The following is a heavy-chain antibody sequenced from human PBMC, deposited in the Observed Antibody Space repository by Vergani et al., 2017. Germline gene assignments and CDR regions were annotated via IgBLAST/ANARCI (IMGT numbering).Heavy chain of an antibody. J-gene: IGHJ4*02. CDR1: GFTFSSYG. CDR3: AKESSRGYSSGRGVY. CDR2: ISYDGSNK. Sequence: VQLVESGGGLVQPGGSLRLSCAASGFTFSSYGMHWVRQAPGKGVEWVAVISYDGSNKYYADSVKGRFTISRDNSKNTLYLQMNSLRAEDTAVYYCAKESSRGYSSGRGVYWGQGTLVTVSS. V-gene: IGHV3-30*18. D-gene: IGHD6-19*01.